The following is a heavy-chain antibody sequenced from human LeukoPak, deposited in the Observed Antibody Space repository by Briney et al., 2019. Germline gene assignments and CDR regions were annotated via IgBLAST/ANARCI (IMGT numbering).Heavy chain of an antibody. D-gene: IGHD3-3*01. Sequence: SETLSLTCTVSGGSISSYYWSRIRQPPGKGLEWIGYIYYSGSTNYNPSLKSRVTISVDTSKNQFSLKLSSVTAADTAVYYCARGAPYYDFWSGYGPYTFDIWGQGTMVTVSS. J-gene: IGHJ3*02. V-gene: IGHV4-59*01. CDR2: IYYSGST. CDR3: ARGAPYYDFWSGYGPYTFDI. CDR1: GGSISSYY.